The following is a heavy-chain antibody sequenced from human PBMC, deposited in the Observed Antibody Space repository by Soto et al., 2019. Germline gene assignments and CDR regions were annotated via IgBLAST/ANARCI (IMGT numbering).Heavy chain of an antibody. CDR2: IYYSGST. CDR3: ARHERQKWYYDYIWGSVDY. J-gene: IGHJ4*02. CDR1: GGSISGYC. Sequence: SETLYLTCTVSGGSISGYCWGWIRQPPGKGLEWIGSIYYSGSTYYNPSLKSRVTISVDTSKNQISLKLSSVTAADTAVYYCARHERQKWYYDYIWGSVDYWGQGTLVTGSS. D-gene: IGHD3-16*01. V-gene: IGHV4-39*01.